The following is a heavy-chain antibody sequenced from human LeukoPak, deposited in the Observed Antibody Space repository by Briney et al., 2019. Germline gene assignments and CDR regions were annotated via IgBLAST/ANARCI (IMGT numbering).Heavy chain of an antibody. CDR1: GFTFSSYA. D-gene: IGHD3-16*01. V-gene: IGHV3-64*01. J-gene: IGHJ4*02. CDR3: ARGSSLGLFDY. Sequence: GGSLRLSCAVSGFTFSSYAMHWVRQAPGKGLEYVSAISSNGGSTYYANSVKGRFTISRDNSKNTLYLQMGSLRAEDMAVYYCARGSSLGLFDYWGQGTLVTVSS. CDR2: ISSNGGST.